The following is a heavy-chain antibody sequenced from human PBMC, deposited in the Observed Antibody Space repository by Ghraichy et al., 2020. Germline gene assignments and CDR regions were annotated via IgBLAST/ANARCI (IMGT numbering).Heavy chain of an antibody. D-gene: IGHD4-17*01. Sequence: SETLSLTCTVSGGSISSDDYYWSWIRQHPGKGLEWIGYIYYSGSTYYTPSLKSRVTISVDTSTNRLSLNLSSVTAADTAVYYCARVKRDDYNGDYWLDQWGQGTLVTISS. V-gene: IGHV4-31*03. CDR3: ARVKRDDYNGDYWLDQ. CDR1: GGSISSDDYY. CDR2: IYYSGST. J-gene: IGHJ5*02.